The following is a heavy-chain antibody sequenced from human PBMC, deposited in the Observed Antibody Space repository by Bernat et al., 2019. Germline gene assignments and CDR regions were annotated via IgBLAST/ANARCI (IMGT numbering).Heavy chain of an antibody. CDR2: ISAYNGNT. V-gene: IGHV1-18*01. J-gene: IGHJ4*02. Sequence: VLLVQSGAEVKKPGASVKVSCNASGYTFTSYGISWVRQAPAQGLEWMGRISAYNGNTNYAQKLQGRVTMTTDTSTSTAYMELSSLGSDDTAVYYCAGGAWGDYCDSRDWGQGTLVTVSS. D-gene: IGHD3-22*01. CDR1: GYTFTSYG. CDR3: AGGAWGDYCDSRD.